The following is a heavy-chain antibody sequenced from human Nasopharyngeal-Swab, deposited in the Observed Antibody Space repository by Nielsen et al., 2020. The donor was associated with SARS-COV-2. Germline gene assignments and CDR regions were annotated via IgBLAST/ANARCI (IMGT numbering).Heavy chain of an antibody. D-gene: IGHD4/OR15-4a*01. J-gene: IGHJ5*02. CDR3: AKGDYGVFDP. CDR2: ISTGGYT. CDR1: GFTISNSG. V-gene: IGHV3-23*01. Sequence: GSLRLSCGVSGFTISNSGMSWVRQAPGKGLEWVSLISTGGYTYYADSVKGRFTISRDNSRNTLVLQMNGLRVEDTAVYYCAKGDYGVFDPWGQGTLVTVSS.